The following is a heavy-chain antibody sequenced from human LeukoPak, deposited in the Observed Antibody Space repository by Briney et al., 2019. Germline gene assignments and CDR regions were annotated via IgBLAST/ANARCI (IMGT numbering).Heavy chain of an antibody. J-gene: IGHJ4*02. CDR1: GFTVSTNY. CDR2: IYTGGST. Sequence: GGSLRLSCAASGFTVSTNYMSWVRQAPGKRLEWVSSIYTGGSTFYADSVKGRFTISRDNANNTLYLQMNSLRAEDSALYYCARGEGGYFPAYWGQGALVTVSS. CDR3: ARGEGGYFPAY. V-gene: IGHV3-53*01. D-gene: IGHD1-26*01.